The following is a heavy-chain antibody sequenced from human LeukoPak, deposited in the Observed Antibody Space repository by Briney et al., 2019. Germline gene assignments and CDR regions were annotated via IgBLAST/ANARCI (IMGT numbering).Heavy chain of an antibody. CDR2: ISSSGSTI. CDR3: ARDLGGPTAFDY. D-gene: IGHD2-21*02. J-gene: IGHJ4*02. CDR1: GFTFSSYE. V-gene: IGHV3-48*03. Sequence: GGSLRLSCAASGFTFSSYEMNWVRQAPGKGLEWVSYISSSGSTIYYADSVKGRFTISRDNAKNSLYLQMNSLRAEDTAVYYCARDLGGPTAFDYWGQGTLVTVSS.